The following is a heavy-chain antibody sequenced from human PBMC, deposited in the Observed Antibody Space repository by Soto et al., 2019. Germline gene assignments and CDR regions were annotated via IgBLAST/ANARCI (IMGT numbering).Heavy chain of an antibody. Sequence: QVQLQESGPGLVKPSGTLSLTCAVSGGSISSSNWWSWVRQPPGKGLEWIGEIYHSGSTNYNPSPKSRVTISVDKSKNQFSLKLSSVTAADTAVYYCAGPYVAGSSRTPFAALWGRGTLVTVSS. V-gene: IGHV4-4*02. CDR2: IYHSGST. J-gene: IGHJ2*01. D-gene: IGHD6-19*01. CDR1: GGSISSSNW. CDR3: AGPYVAGSSRTPFAAL.